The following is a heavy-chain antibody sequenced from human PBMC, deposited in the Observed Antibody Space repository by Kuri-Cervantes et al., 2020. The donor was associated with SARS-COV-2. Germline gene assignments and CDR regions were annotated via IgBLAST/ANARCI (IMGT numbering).Heavy chain of an antibody. CDR3: ASVRFFG. D-gene: IGHD3-3*01. Sequence: GESLKISCAASGFTFDDYAMHWVRQAPGKGLEWVAVISYDGSNKYYADSVKGRFTISRDNSKNTLYLQMNSLRAEDTAVYYCASVRFFGWGQGTLVTVSS. J-gene: IGHJ4*02. CDR2: ISYDGSNK. V-gene: IGHV3-30-3*01. CDR1: GFTFDDYA.